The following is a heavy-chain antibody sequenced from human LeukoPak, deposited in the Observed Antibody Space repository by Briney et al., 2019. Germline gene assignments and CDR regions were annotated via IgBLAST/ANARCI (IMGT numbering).Heavy chain of an antibody. D-gene: IGHD3-10*01. Sequence: ASVKVSFKASGYTFTGYYMHWVRQAPGQGLEWMGWINPKSGGTHYAQKFQGRVTMTRDTSISTAYMELSRLRSDDTAVYYCARERPSITLVRGVVNDFDYWGQGTLVTVSS. V-gene: IGHV1-2*02. CDR3: ARERPSITLVRGVVNDFDY. CDR2: INPKSGGT. CDR1: GYTFTGYY. J-gene: IGHJ4*02.